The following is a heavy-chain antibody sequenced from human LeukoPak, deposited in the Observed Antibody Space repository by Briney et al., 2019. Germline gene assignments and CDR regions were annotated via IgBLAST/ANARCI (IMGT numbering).Heavy chain of an antibody. CDR1: GFTFSSYA. CDR2: ISGSGGST. V-gene: IGHV3-23*01. J-gene: IGHJ5*02. CDR3: ASLTTVTSNWFDP. Sequence: GASLRLSCAASGFTFSSYAMSWVRQAPGKGLEWVSAISGSGGSTYYADSVKGRFTISRDNSKNTLYLQMNSLRAEDTAVYYCASLTTVTSNWFDPWRQGTLVTVSS. D-gene: IGHD4-17*01.